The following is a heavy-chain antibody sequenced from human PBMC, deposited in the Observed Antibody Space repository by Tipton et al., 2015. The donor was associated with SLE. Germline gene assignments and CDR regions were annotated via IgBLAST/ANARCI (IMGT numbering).Heavy chain of an antibody. CDR2: IYDSGNT. CDR3: ARLRDYFGSGSYYDPDYGMDV. D-gene: IGHD3-10*01. V-gene: IGHV4-61*05. CDR1: GGSISSSSYY. Sequence: LRLSCTVSGGSISSSSYYWSWIRQPPGKGLEWIGYIYDSGNTNYNPSLKSRVTISVDTSKNQFSLKLSSVTAADTAVYYCARLRDYFGSGSYYDPDYGMDVWGQGTTVTVSS. J-gene: IGHJ6*02.